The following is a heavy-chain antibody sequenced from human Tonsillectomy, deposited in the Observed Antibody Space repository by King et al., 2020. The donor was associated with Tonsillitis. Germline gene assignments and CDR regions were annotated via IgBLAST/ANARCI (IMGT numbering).Heavy chain of an antibody. V-gene: IGHV3-23*04. CDR1: GFTFSSYD. Sequence: VQLVESGGGLVQPGGSLRLSCAASGFTFSSYDMSWVRQAPGKGLEWVSSISGSGGSTYYADSVKGRFTISSDNSKNTLYLQMNSLRAEDTAVYYCAKHLSHDIRYFDWSPYDYWGQGTLVNVSS. CDR3: AKHLSHDIRYFDWSPYDY. CDR2: ISGSGGST. D-gene: IGHD3-9*01. J-gene: IGHJ4*02.